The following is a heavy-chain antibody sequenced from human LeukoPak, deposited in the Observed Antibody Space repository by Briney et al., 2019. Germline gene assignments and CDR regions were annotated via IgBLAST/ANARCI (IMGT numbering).Heavy chain of an antibody. J-gene: IGHJ6*02. Sequence: PGGSLRLSCAASGFTFTNAWMSWVRQTPGKGLEWVGRIKSNADGGTTDYAAPVKGRFTISRDDSKNTLYLQMNSLTTEDTAVYYCTTMNSMVRGVITYYHGMDVWGQGTTVTVSS. V-gene: IGHV3-15*01. CDR2: IKSNADGGTT. D-gene: IGHD3-10*01. CDR3: TTMNSMVRGVITYYHGMDV. CDR1: GFTFTNAW.